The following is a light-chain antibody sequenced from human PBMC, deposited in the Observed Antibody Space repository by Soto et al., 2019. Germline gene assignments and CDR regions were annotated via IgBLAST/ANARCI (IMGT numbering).Light chain of an antibody. Sequence: DLQMTQSPSSLSASVGDRVTITCRASQSISSYLNWYQQKPGKAPKHLIYAASSLQSGVPSRFSGSGSGTDFTLTIGSLQPEDFATYYCQQSYSTPTFGQGTKVEIK. J-gene: IGKJ1*01. CDR1: QSISSY. CDR2: AAS. V-gene: IGKV1-39*01. CDR3: QQSYSTPT.